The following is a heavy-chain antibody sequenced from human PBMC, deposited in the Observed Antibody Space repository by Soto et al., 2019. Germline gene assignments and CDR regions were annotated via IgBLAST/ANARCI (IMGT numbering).Heavy chain of an antibody. D-gene: IGHD2-2*01. Sequence: PGESLKISCKGSGYSFTSYWISGVRQMPGKGLEWMGRIDPSDSYTNYSPSSQGHVTISADKSISTAYLQWSSLKASDTAMYYCARPNCSSTSCYGGLYGMDVWGQGTTVTVSS. V-gene: IGHV5-10-1*01. CDR2: IDPSDSYT. J-gene: IGHJ6*02. CDR1: GYSFTSYW. CDR3: ARPNCSSTSCYGGLYGMDV.